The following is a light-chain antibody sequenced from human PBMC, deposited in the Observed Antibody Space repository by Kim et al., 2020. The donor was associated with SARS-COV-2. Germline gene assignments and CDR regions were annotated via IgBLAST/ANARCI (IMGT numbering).Light chain of an antibody. J-gene: IGKJ1*01. CDR1: QSISRY. CDR2: AAS. V-gene: IGKV1-39*01. Sequence: DIQMTQSPSSLSASVGDRVTITCRASQSISRYLNWYQQKPGKAPKLLIYAASSLQSGVPSRFSGSGSGTDVTLTISSLQHEDFATYYCQQSYSTPPWTFGQGTKVDIK. CDR3: QQSYSTPPWT.